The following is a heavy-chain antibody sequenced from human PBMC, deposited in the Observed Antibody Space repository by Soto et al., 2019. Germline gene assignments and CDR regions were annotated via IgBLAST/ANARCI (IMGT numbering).Heavy chain of an antibody. Sequence: EVQLVESGGGLVKPGRSLRLSCAASGFTFSSYSMNWVRQAPGKGMEWVSSISSSSSYIYYADSVKGRFTISRDNAKNSRYLQMNSLRAEDTAVYYCARDPPPRSSWYMDDNYWGQGTLFTVSA. J-gene: IGHJ4*02. CDR1: GFTFSSYS. CDR2: ISSSSSYI. CDR3: ARDPPPRSSWYMDDNY. V-gene: IGHV3-21*01. D-gene: IGHD6-13*01.